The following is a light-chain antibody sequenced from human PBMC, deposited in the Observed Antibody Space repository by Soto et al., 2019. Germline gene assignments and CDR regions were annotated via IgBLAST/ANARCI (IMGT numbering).Light chain of an antibody. V-gene: IGKV3-20*01. Sequence: EIVLTQSPATLSLSPGQRATLSCRASQSVGTYLAWYQQKPAQAPRLLIYDASSRATGIPDRFSGSGSGTDFTLAISRLEPEDFAVYYCQQYGNSPRTFGQGTKVDIK. CDR2: DAS. J-gene: IGKJ2*01. CDR3: QQYGNSPRT. CDR1: QSVGTY.